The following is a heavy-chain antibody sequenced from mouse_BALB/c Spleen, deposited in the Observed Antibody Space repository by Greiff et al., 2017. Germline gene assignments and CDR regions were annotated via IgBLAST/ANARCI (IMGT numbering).Heavy chain of an antibody. CDR3: AKEDFDY. CDR2: ISSGGSYT. J-gene: IGHJ2*01. V-gene: IGHV5-6*02. CDR1: GFTFSSYG. Sequence: DVKLVESGGDLVKPGGSLKLSCAASGFTFSSYGMSWVRQTPDKRLEWVATISSGGSYTYYPDSVKGRFTISRDNAKNTLYLQMSSLTSEATAMYYCAKEDFDYWGQGTTLTVSS.